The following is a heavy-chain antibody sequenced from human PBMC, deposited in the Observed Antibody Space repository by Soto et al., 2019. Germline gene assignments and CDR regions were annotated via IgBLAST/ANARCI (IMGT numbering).Heavy chain of an antibody. Sequence: QVQLQESGPGLVKPSEILSLTCTVSGGSISSFYWSWIRQPAGKGPEWIGRIYTSGSTDYNPSLKGRVTMSTDTTKDHFSLKLRSVTAADTAVYYCARDLFGSSIFNYHYGMDVWGQGTTVTVSS. CDR3: ARDLFGSSIFNYHYGMDV. CDR1: GGSISSFY. V-gene: IGHV4-4*07. J-gene: IGHJ6*02. CDR2: IYTSGST. D-gene: IGHD6-13*01.